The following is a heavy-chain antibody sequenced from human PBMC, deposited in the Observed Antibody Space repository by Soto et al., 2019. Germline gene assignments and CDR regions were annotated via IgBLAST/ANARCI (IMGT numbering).Heavy chain of an antibody. J-gene: IGHJ6*02. Sequence: QVQLQESGPGLVKPSQTLSLTCTVSGGSISSGGYYWSWISQHPGKGLEWLGYIYYSGSTYYNPSLKSRVTISVDTSKNQFSLKLSSVTAADTAVYYCARRAGGRYSGYDLGWSDYYYGMDVWGQGTTVTVSS. CDR1: GGSISSGGYY. CDR2: IYYSGST. V-gene: IGHV4-31*03. D-gene: IGHD5-12*01. CDR3: ARRAGGRYSGYDLGWSDYYYGMDV.